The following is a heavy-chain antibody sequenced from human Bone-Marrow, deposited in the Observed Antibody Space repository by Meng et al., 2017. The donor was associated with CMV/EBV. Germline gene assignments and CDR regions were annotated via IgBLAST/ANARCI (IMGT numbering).Heavy chain of an antibody. Sequence: GYTFTSYDINWVRQATGQGLERMGWMNPNSGNTGYAQKFQGRVTMTRNTSISTAYMELSSLRSEDTAVYYCAADYDSSGYYGGWFDPWGQGTLVTVSS. V-gene: IGHV1-8*01. CDR1: GYTFTSYD. J-gene: IGHJ5*02. D-gene: IGHD3-22*01. CDR3: AADYDSSGYYGGWFDP. CDR2: MNPNSGNT.